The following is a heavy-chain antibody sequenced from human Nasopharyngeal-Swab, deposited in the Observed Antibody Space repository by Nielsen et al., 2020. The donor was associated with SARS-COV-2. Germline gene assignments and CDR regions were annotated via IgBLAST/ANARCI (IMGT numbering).Heavy chain of an antibody. Sequence: GESLKISCTASGFTFGDYAMSWFRQAPGKGLEWVGFIRSKAYGGTTEYAASVKGRFTISRDDSKSIAYLQMNSLKTEDTAVYYCTRAYNWNYQVIAYGYWGQGTLVTVSS. CDR1: GFTFGDYA. V-gene: IGHV3-49*03. CDR3: TRAYNWNYQVIAYGY. D-gene: IGHD1-7*01. CDR2: IRSKAYGGTT. J-gene: IGHJ4*02.